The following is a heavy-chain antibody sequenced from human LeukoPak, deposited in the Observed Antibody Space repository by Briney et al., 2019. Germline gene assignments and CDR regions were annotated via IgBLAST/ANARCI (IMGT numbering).Heavy chain of an antibody. V-gene: IGHV3-53*01. CDR1: GLPVSSNC. J-gene: IGHJ6*03. Sequence: GGSLRLSCTASGLPVSSNCMRWVRQAPPKGLEWVSFIYSGGNTYYADSVKGRFTISRDNSKNTLHLQMNSLRAEDTAVYYCAKGHGWGASYYYYYMDVWGKGTTVTISS. D-gene: IGHD3-16*01. CDR2: IYSGGNT. CDR3: AKGHGWGASYYYYYMDV.